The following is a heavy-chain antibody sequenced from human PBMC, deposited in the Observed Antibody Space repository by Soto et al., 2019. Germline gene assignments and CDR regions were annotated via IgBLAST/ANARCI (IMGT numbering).Heavy chain of an antibody. Sequence: PSETLSLTCTGSGGSISSGGYYWSWIRQHPGKGLEWIGYIYYSGSTYYNPSLKSRVTISVDTSKNQFSLKLSSVTAADTAVYYCARSYYGSGSYYKIIFPGNWFDPWGQGTLVTVSS. CDR3: ARSYYGSGSYYKIIFPGNWFDP. CDR1: GGSISSGGYY. J-gene: IGHJ5*02. D-gene: IGHD3-10*01. V-gene: IGHV4-31*03. CDR2: IYYSGST.